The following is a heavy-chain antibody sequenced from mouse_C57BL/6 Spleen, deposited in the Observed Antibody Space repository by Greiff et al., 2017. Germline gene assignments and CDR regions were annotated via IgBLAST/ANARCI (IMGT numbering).Heavy chain of an antibody. V-gene: IGHV1-26*01. CDR1: GYTFTDYY. Sequence: VQLQQSGPELVKPGASVKISCKASGYTFTDYYMNWVQQSHGKSLEWIGDINPNNGGTGYNQKFKGKATLTVDTSSSTAYMELRSLTSEDSAVYYCARHRRPTFYAMDDWGQGTSVTVSS. D-gene: IGHD2-10*01. J-gene: IGHJ4*01. CDR2: INPNNGGT. CDR3: ARHRRPTFYAMDD.